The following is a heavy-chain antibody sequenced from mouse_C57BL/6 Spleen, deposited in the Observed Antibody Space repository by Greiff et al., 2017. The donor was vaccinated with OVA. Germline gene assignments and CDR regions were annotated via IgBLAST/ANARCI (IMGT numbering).Heavy chain of an antibody. D-gene: IGHD2-3*01. CDR2: INPSNGGT. Sequence: QVQLQQPGTELVKPGASVKLSCKASGYTFTSYWMHWVKPRPGQGLEWIGNINPSNGGTNYNEKFKSKATLTVDKSSSTAYLRLSSLTSEESAVYYCAPRGDGYYGYFDVWGTGTTVTVSS. CDR3: APRGDGYYGYFDV. J-gene: IGHJ1*03. V-gene: IGHV1-53*01. CDR1: GYTFTSYW.